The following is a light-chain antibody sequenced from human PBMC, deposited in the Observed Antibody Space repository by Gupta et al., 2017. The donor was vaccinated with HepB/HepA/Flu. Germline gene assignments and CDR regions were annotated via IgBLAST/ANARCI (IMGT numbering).Light chain of an antibody. CDR3: SAWDSSLSAWV. Sequence: QAGLTQPPSVSKGLRPTATLTCTGNSNNVGNQGAAWLQQHKGHPPKLLFYRNNTRHSGSSERFSASKSGTPASLTITGLQAEDEADYYCSAWDSSLSAWVLGGGTKLTVL. CDR2: RNN. V-gene: IGLV10-54*04. J-gene: IGLJ3*02. CDR1: SNNVGNQG.